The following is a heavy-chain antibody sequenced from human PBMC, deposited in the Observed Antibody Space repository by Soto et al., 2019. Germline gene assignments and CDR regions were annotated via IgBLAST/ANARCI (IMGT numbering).Heavy chain of an antibody. CDR1: RFTFGSYW. Sequence: GGSLRLSCTAPRFTFGSYWMHWVRQAPGKGLVWVSDINVDGTETWYADSVKGQFTISRDNAKNTLYLQMNSLRAEDTAVYYCARGSSSWYVSFDYWGQGILVTVSS. J-gene: IGHJ4*02. V-gene: IGHV3-74*01. CDR3: ARGSSSWYVSFDY. D-gene: IGHD6-13*01. CDR2: INVDGTET.